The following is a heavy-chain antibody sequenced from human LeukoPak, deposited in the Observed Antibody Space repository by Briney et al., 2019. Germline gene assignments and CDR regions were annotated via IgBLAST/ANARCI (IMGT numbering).Heavy chain of an antibody. CDR1: GFSFSNAW. Sequence: GGSLRLSCAASGFSFSNAWMSWVRQAPGKGLEWVAVISYDGSKKYYADSVKGRFTISRDNSKNTLYLQMNSLRAEDTAVYYCTTVAAAGADYWGQGTLVTVSS. CDR2: ISYDGSKK. V-gene: IGHV3-30*03. J-gene: IGHJ4*02. D-gene: IGHD6-13*01. CDR3: TTVAAAGADY.